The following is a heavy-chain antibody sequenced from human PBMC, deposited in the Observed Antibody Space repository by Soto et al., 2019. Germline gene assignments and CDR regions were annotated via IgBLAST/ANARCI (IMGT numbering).Heavy chain of an antibody. Sequence: QTGGSLRLSCAASGFTFSVHSMNWVRRAPGKGLEWVSYISSTSSARYYADPVRGRFTISRDNVKYSLYLQMNSLADEDAAVYYCARDSDIYYGMDVWGQGTTVTVSS. D-gene: IGHD3-9*01. CDR1: GFTFSVHS. CDR3: ARDSDIYYGMDV. V-gene: IGHV3-48*02. J-gene: IGHJ6*02. CDR2: ISSTSSAR.